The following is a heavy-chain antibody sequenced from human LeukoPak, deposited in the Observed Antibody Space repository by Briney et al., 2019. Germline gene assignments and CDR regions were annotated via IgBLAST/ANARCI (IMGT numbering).Heavy chain of an antibody. CDR2: IYYSGIC. J-gene: IGHJ4*02. V-gene: IGHV4-38-2*01. CDR1: GYSIRNGYY. D-gene: IGHD5-18*01. CDR3: ARLWGHSYGYSDY. Sequence: SQTLSLTCAVSGYSIRNGYYWGWIRQPPGKGLEWIGSIYYSGICYYSPSLRSRVTISVDTSKNHFSLKVSSVTAADTAVYYCARLWGHSYGYSDYWGQGTLVTVFS.